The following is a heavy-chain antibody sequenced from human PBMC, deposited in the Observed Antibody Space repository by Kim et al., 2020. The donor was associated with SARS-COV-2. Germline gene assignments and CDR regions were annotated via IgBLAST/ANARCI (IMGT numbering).Heavy chain of an antibody. J-gene: IGHJ5*02. Sequence: SETLSLTCTVSGGSISSYYWSWIRQPPGKGLEWVGYIYYTGSTNYNPSLKSRVTMSIDTSKNQFSLRLSSVTAADTAVYYCARDAYSANWFDPWGQGALVTVSS. V-gene: IGHV4-59*01. CDR3: ARDAYSANWFDP. D-gene: IGHD3-16*01. CDR2: IYYTGST. CDR1: GGSISSYY.